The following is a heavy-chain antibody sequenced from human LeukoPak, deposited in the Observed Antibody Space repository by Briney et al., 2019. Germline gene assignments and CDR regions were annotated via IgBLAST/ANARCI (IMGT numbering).Heavy chain of an antibody. J-gene: IGHJ4*02. V-gene: IGHV1-69*06. Sequence: SSVNVSCKASGGTFSSYAISWVRQAPGQGLEWMGGIIPIFGTANYAQKFQGRVTITADKSTSTAYMELSSLRSEDTAVYYCARDRTIDDILTLDYWGQGNLVTVSA. CDR2: IIPIFGTA. D-gene: IGHD3-9*01. CDR3: ARDRTIDDILTLDY. CDR1: GGTFSSYA.